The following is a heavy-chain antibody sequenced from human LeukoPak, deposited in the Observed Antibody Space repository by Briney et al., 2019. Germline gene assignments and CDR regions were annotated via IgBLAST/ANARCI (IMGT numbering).Heavy chain of an antibody. CDR1: GFTFTAYY. V-gene: IGHV1-2*02. CDR3: ARDLKRGYSSGRYSWGTGSSNDY. D-gene: IGHD6-19*01. CDR2: INPNSGGT. J-gene: IGHJ4*02. Sequence: ASVKVSCKASGFTFTAYYMHWVRQAPGQGLEWMGWINPNSGGTNYAQKLQGRVTMTTDTSTSTAYMELRSLRSDDTAVYYCARDLKRGYSSGRYSWGTGSSNDYWGQGTLVTVSS.